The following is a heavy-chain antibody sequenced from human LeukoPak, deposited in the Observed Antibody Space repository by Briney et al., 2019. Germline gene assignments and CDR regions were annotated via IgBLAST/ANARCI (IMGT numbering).Heavy chain of an antibody. Sequence: SETLSLTCTVSGGSISSSYFYWDWIRQPPGKGLEWIGSMYYGGSTYYNPSLKSRVTISVDTSKNQFSLKLSSVTAADTAVYYCARSSRDGYNYFDYWGQGTLVTVSS. CDR3: ARSSRDGYNYFDY. V-gene: IGHV4-39*01. CDR1: GGSISSSYFY. D-gene: IGHD5-24*01. J-gene: IGHJ4*02. CDR2: MYYGGST.